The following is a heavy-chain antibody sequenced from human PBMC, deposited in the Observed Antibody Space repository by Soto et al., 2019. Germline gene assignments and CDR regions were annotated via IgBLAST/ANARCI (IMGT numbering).Heavy chain of an antibody. V-gene: IGHV2-26*01. Sequence: QVTLKESGPVLVKPTETLTLTCTVSGFSLSDSRLGVNWIRQSPGKALEWLAHIFSNDEKSYSTSLKSRLTSSLDTSKGQVVLTMTNVGTLDTATYYGARIDVAAPANFLLDYWGQGTLVTVSS. CDR1: GFSLSDSRLG. CDR2: IFSNDEK. CDR3: ARIDVAAPANFLLDY. J-gene: IGHJ4*02. D-gene: IGHD1-1*01.